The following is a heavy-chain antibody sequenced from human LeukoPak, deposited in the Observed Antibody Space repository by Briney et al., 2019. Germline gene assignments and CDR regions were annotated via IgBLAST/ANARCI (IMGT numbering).Heavy chain of an antibody. V-gene: IGHV1-18*01. CDR3: ARGTNQNYDFWSGPSGYMDV. J-gene: IGHJ6*03. Sequence: ASVKVSCKTSGYTFTSYGISRVRQAPGQGLEWMGWISAYNGNTNYAQKLQGRVTMTTDTSTSAAYMELRSLRSDDTAVYYCARGTNQNYDFWSGPSGYMDVWGKGTTVTVSS. CDR2: ISAYNGNT. CDR1: GYTFTSYG. D-gene: IGHD3-3*01.